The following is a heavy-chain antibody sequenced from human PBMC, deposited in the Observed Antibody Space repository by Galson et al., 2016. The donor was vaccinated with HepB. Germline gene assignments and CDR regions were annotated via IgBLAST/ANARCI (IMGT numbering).Heavy chain of an antibody. Sequence: LEWIGNIYYTGRTYYNPSLWSRVTISVDTSKNQISLKLNSVTAADTAVYYCARQEGSMEQGEYYYNYGMDVWGQGTTVTVSS. V-gene: IGHV4-39*01. D-gene: IGHD1/OR15-1a*01. CDR2: IYYTGRT. J-gene: IGHJ6*02. CDR3: ARQEGSMEQGEYYYNYGMDV.